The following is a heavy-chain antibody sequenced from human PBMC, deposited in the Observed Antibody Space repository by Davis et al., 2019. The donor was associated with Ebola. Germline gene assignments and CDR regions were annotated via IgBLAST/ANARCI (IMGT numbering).Heavy chain of an antibody. D-gene: IGHD3-10*01. V-gene: IGHV1-2*06. J-gene: IGHJ4*02. Sequence: AASVTVSCKASGYTFAAHYIHWVRQAPGQGLEWMGRINPNFGGKIYAQKFQDRVTLTIDTSINTAYMELDSLRSDDTAVYYCAKDLVYGSYPEDWGQGTLVTVSS. CDR2: INPNFGGK. CDR1: GYTFAAHY. CDR3: AKDLVYGSYPED.